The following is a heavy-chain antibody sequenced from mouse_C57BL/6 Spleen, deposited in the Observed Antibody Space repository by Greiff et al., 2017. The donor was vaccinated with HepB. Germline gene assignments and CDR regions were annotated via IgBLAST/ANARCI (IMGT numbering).Heavy chain of an antibody. CDR3: ARGVDYFDY. CDR1: GYTFTDYY. J-gene: IGHJ2*01. CDR2: IYPGSGNT. V-gene: IGHV1-76*01. D-gene: IGHD1-1*01. Sequence: VQLQQSGAELVRPGASVKLSCKASGYTFTDYYINWVKQRPGQGLEWIARIYPGSGNTYYNEKFKCKATLTAEKSSSTAYMQLSSLASEDSAVYCCARGVDYFDYWGQGTTLTVSS.